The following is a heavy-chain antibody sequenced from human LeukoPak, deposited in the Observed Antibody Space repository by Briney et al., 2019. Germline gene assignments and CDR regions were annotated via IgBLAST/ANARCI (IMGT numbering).Heavy chain of an antibody. Sequence: PSETLSLTCTVSGGSISSYYWSWIRQPPGKGLEWIGYIYYSGSTNYNPSLKSRVTISVDTSKNQFSLKLSSVTAADTAVYYCARHPHYCSSTSCYNWFDPWGQGTLVTVSS. V-gene: IGHV4-59*08. CDR2: IYYSGST. D-gene: IGHD2-2*01. J-gene: IGHJ5*02. CDR3: ARHPHYCSSTSCYNWFDP. CDR1: GGSISSYY.